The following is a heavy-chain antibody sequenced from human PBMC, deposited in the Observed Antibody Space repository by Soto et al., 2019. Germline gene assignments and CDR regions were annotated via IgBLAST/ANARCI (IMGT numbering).Heavy chain of an antibody. CDR3: ARAFYRSRFYYYHYSMDV. V-gene: IGHV1-18*01. CDR1: TYTFTNYV. CDR2: ISAYSGTT. J-gene: IGHJ6*03. D-gene: IGHD2-2*01. Sequence: QAQLVQSGAEVKKPGASVKVSCKASTYTFTNYVINWVRQAPGQGLEWMGWISAYSGTTNYAQSLQGRVTMTTDTSTSTAYMELRSLISGDTAVYYCARAFYRSRFYYYHYSMDVWGEGTTVTVSS.